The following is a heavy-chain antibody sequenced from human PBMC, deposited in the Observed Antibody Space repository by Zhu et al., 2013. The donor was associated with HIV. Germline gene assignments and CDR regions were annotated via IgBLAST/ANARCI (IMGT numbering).Heavy chain of an antibody. D-gene: IGHD1-26*01. CDR3: ARDSGYSGSYGDFDP. CDR1: GGTFSNYA. CDR2: ISPIFGTA. Sequence: QVQLVQSGAEVKKPGSSVRVSCKASGGTFSNYAVSWVRQAPGQGLEWMGGISPIFGTANYAQKFQGRVTITADKSTSTAYMELSSLRSDDTAVYYCARDSGYSGSYGDFDPWGQGTLVTVSS. J-gene: IGHJ5*02. V-gene: IGHV1-69*06.